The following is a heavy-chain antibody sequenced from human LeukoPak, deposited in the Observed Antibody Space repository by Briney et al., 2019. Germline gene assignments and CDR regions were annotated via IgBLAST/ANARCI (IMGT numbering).Heavy chain of an antibody. D-gene: IGHD4-23*01. Sequence: GGSLRLSCAASGFTFSNAWMRWVRQAPGKGLEWVGRFKSKTDGGTTDYAAHVKGRFTISRDDSKNTLYLQMNSLKTEDTAVYYCTTAPDDYGGNSDDYWGQGTLVTVSS. CDR1: GFTFSNAW. CDR2: FKSKTDGGTT. V-gene: IGHV3-15*01. CDR3: TTAPDDYGGNSDDY. J-gene: IGHJ4*02.